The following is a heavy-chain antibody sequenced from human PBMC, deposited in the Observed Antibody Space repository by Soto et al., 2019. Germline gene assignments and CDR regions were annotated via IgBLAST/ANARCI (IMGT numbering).Heavy chain of an antibody. CDR2: INSDASSA. J-gene: IGHJ4*02. V-gene: IGHV3-74*01. Sequence: GGSLRLSCAASGFTFSNYWMHWVRQVPGKGLVWVSSINSDASSASYADSVKGRFTISRDNAKNTLYLQMNSLSAEDTAVYYCARVMYSNSRFDDWGQGTLVTVS. CDR1: GFTFSNYW. CDR3: ARVMYSNSRFDD. D-gene: IGHD1-26*01.